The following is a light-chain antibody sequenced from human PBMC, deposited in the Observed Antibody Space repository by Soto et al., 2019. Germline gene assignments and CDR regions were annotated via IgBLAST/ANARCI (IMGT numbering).Light chain of an antibody. CDR3: HQYNTYHT. CDR2: DGS. J-gene: IGKJ2*01. CDR1: QRISSW. Sequence: DIQMTQSPSTLSASVGDRVTITCRASQRISSWLAWYQQKPGKAPNLLIYDGSILESGVPSRFSGSGSGTEFTLTISSLQPDDFATYYCHQYNTYHTFGQGTKLETK. V-gene: IGKV1-5*01.